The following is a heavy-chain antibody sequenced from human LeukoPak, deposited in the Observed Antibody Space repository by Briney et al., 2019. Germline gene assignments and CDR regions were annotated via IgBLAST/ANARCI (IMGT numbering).Heavy chain of an antibody. V-gene: IGHV3-9*01. CDR3: AKAYGDDPHFDY. CDR1: GFTFDDYA. D-gene: IGHD4-17*01. CDR2: ISWNSGSI. J-gene: IGHJ4*02. Sequence: GGSLRLSCAASGFTFDDYAMHWVRQAPEKGLEWVSGISWNSGSIGYADSVKGRFTISRDNAKKSLYLQMNSLRAEDTALYYCAKAYGDDPHFDYWGQGTLVTVSS.